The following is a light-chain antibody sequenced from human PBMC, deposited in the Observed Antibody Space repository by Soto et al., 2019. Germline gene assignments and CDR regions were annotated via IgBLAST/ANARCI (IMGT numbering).Light chain of an antibody. J-gene: IGLJ1*01. Sequence: QSALTQPASVSGSPGQSITISCTGTSNDVGGYNYVSWYQQHPGKAPKLMIYEVSNRPSGVSNRFSGSKSGNTASLIISGLRAEDEADYFCATWDDSLNGFYVFGTGTKLTVL. CDR3: ATWDDSLNGFYV. V-gene: IGLV2-14*03. CDR1: SNDVGGYNY. CDR2: EVS.